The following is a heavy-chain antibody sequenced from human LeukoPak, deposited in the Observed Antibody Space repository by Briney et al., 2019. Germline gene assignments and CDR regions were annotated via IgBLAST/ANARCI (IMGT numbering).Heavy chain of an antibody. V-gene: IGHV3-30*04. Sequence: GGSLRLSCAASGFTFSSYAMHWVRQAPGKGLEWVAVISYDGSNKYYADSVKGRFTISRDNSKNTLYLQMNSLRAEDTAVYYCVGSWTPRGYWGQGTLVTVSS. CDR2: ISYDGSNK. J-gene: IGHJ4*02. D-gene: IGHD6-13*01. CDR3: VGSWTPRGY. CDR1: GFTFSSYA.